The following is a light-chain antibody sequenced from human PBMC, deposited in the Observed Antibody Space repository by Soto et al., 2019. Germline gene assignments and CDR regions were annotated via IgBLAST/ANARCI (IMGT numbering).Light chain of an antibody. V-gene: IGKV1-9*01. CDR2: VAS. CDR1: QGISNY. J-gene: IGKJ5*01. CDR3: QQLFSFPPT. Sequence: DIQLTQSPSFLSASVGDRVTITCRASQGISNYLAWYQQKPGKAPNLLIYVASTLQSGVPSRFSGSGSGTEFTLTISRLQPEDLATCYCQQLFSFPPTFGQGTRLEIK.